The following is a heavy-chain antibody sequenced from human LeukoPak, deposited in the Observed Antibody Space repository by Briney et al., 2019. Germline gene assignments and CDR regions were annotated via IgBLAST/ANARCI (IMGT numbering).Heavy chain of an antibody. V-gene: IGHV4-39*01. CDR2: IPDSGNT. CDR3: ARLLYGDYRVHGFDP. J-gene: IGHJ5*02. D-gene: IGHD4-17*01. Sequence: PSETLSLTCTVSAGSISSSTYYWGWIRQPPGKGPEWIESIPDSGNTYYNPSLESRITMSIDTSKNQFSLKLSSVTAADTAVYYCARLLYGDYRVHGFDPWGQGTLVTVSS. CDR1: AGSISSSTYY.